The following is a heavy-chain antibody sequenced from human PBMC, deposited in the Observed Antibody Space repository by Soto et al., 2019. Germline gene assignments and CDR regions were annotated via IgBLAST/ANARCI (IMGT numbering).Heavy chain of an antibody. D-gene: IGHD6-6*01. CDR2: IMPFFGSG. V-gene: IGHV1-69*01. CDR1: RGTFTNYA. CDR3: ARDVLSSQLGPYFDY. J-gene: IGHJ4*02. Sequence: QVYLVQSGAEVKKPGSSVKVSCKALRGTFTNYAFSWVRQAPGQGLEWMGGIMPFFGSGNYAQKFQGRINITADESTSSVYLELTSLRSEDTAVYYCARDVLSSQLGPYFDYWGQGTLVTVSS.